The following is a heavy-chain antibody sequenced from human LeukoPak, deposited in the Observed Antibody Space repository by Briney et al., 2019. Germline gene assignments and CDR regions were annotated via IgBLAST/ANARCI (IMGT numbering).Heavy chain of an antibody. J-gene: IGHJ4*02. V-gene: IGHV3-48*04. D-gene: IGHD3-22*01. CDR3: ARDLIVDYYDSSGYYEVDY. CDR1: GFTFSSYS. Sequence: GGSLRLSCAASGFTFSSYSMNWVRQAPGKGLEWVSYISSSSSTMYYADSVKGRFTISGDNAKNSLYLQMNSLRAEDTAVYYCARDLIVDYYDSSGYYEVDYWGQGTLVTVSS. CDR2: ISSSSSTM.